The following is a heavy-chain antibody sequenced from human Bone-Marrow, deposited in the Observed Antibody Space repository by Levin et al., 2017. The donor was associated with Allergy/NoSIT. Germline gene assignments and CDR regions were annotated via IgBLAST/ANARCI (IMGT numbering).Heavy chain of an antibody. CDR3: ARFGPHFGQLLSANVDF. Sequence: GESLKISCGASGFVFSTYWMSWVRQAPGKGLEWVATIKQDGSEQYYVASVKGRFTISRDNAKNSLYLHVNSLRAEDTAVYYCARFGPHFGQLLSANVDFWGQGVQVTVSS. CDR2: IKQDGSEQ. CDR1: GFVFSTYW. J-gene: IGHJ4*02. D-gene: IGHD3-10*01. V-gene: IGHV3-7*01.